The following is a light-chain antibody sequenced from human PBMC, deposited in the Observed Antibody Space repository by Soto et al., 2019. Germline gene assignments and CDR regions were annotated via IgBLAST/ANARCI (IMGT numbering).Light chain of an antibody. CDR2: EVS. Sequence: QSALTQPASVSASPGQSITISCTGTSSDVGRYNYVSWYQQHPGKAPKLMIFEVSHRPSGVSDRFSGSKSGNTASLSISGLQAEDEADYYCASYTSSNTYFFGSGTKVTVL. CDR3: ASYTSSNTYF. J-gene: IGLJ1*01. CDR1: SSDVGRYNY. V-gene: IGLV2-14*01.